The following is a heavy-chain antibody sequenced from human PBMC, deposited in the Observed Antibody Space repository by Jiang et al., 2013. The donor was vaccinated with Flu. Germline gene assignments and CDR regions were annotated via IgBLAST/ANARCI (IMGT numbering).Heavy chain of an antibody. CDR3: ARAPKSYTGRRAFDI. Sequence: LLKPSETLSLTCAVYGGPFSGYYWSWIRQPPGKGLEWIGEINHSGSTNYNPSLKSRVTISVDTSKNQFSLKLSSVTAADTAVYYCARAPKSYTGRRAFDIWGQGTMVTVSS. D-gene: IGHD1-1*01. CDR2: INHSGST. V-gene: IGHV4-34*01. J-gene: IGHJ3*02. CDR1: GGPFSGYY.